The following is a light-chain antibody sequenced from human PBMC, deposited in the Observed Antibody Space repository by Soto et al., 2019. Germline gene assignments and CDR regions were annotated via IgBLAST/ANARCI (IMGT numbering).Light chain of an antibody. Sequence: QSVLTQPPSASGTPGQRVTMSCSGTSSNIGLNSVRWYQCFPGTAPKLLMYRNDQRPSGVPDRFSGSRSGTSASLAISGLQSEDEADYYCSSWDDRLSGWVFGGGTKLTVL. J-gene: IGLJ3*02. CDR2: RND. CDR3: SSWDDRLSGWV. CDR1: SSNIGLNS. V-gene: IGLV1-44*01.